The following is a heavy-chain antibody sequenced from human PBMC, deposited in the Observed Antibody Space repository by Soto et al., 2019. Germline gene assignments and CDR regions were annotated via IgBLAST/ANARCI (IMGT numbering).Heavy chain of an antibody. Sequence: ASVKVSCKASGSTFTSYSLSWVRHAPGQGLEWMGWISANNGNTNYAQKLLGIVTMTTDTSTSIAFMEVSSLRSDDTAVYYCARERGSSWSYDAFDIWG. CDR2: ISANNGNT. D-gene: IGHD6-13*01. J-gene: IGHJ3*02. CDR3: ARERGSSWSYDAFDI. CDR1: GSTFTSYS. V-gene: IGHV1-18*01.